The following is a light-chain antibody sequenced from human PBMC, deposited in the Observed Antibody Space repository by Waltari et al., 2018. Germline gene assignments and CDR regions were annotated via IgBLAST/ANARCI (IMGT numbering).Light chain of an antibody. CDR1: SSNIGAGYD. CDR2: GNR. CDR3: QSYDSSLSGSV. J-gene: IGLJ2*01. V-gene: IGLV1-40*01. Sequence: QSVLTQPPSVSGAPGQRVTISCTGSSSNIGAGYDVHWYQQLPGTAPKLLIYGNRNRPPGVPDRFSGPKSGTSASLAITGLQAEDEADYYCQSYDSSLSGSVFGGGTKLTVL.